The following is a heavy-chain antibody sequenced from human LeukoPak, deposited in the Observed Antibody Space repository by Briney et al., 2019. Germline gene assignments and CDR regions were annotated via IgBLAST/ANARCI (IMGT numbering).Heavy chain of an antibody. CDR3: AKDARRTSGWYFFDY. D-gene: IGHD6-19*01. Sequence: GGSLRLSCAASGFAYSSQAMGWVRQAPGKGLEWVSVISDSGGITYYAHSVKGRFTISRDNSKNTLFLQMNSLRAEDTAVYYCAKDARRTSGWYFFDYWGEGTLVTVSS. CDR2: ISDSGGIT. V-gene: IGHV3-23*01. CDR1: GFAYSSQA. J-gene: IGHJ4*02.